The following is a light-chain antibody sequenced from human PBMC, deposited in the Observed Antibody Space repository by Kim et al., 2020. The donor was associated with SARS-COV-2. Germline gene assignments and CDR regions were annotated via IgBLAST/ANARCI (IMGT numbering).Light chain of an antibody. V-gene: IGKV1-39*01. CDR3: QQSYITPFT. CDR2: AAS. J-gene: IGKJ3*01. CDR1: QSISRH. Sequence: ASVGDRVTITCRTSQSISRHLNWYQQKPGRAPKLLISAASTLQGGVPSRFSGSGSETDFTLTISSLQPEDFATYFCQQSYITPFTFGPGTKVDIK.